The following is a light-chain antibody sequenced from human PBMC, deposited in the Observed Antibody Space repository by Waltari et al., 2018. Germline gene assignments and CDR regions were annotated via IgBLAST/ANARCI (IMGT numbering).Light chain of an antibody. CDR3: GTWDRKI. J-gene: IGLJ2*01. CDR1: SSNIGNNY. Sequence: QSVLTQPPSVSAAPGQKVTISCSGSSSNIGNNYISWYQQLPGTAPKLLIYDNDKRPPGMQDRFSGSKSGTSATLGITGLQTGDEADYYCGTWDRKIFGGGTKLTVL. V-gene: IGLV1-51*01. CDR2: DND.